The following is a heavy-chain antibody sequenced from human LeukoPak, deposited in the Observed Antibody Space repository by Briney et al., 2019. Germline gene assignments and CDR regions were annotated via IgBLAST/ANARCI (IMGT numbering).Heavy chain of an antibody. D-gene: IGHD7-27*01. Sequence: PSETLSLNCVVSGYSISSGYHWGWIRQPPGKGLEWFGSVYRSGTTDYDPSLKSRVPISVDTSKDKIPLTVRSVPAADTAMYYCARENWVFDYWGQGILVTVSS. CDR1: GYSISSGYH. CDR2: VYRSGTT. CDR3: ARENWVFDY. V-gene: IGHV4-38-2*02. J-gene: IGHJ4*02.